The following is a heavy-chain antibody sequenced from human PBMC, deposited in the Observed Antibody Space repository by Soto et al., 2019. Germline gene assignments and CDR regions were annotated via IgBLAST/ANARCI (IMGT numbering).Heavy chain of an antibody. CDR3: ATPKLRYFDWFNY. J-gene: IGHJ4*02. CDR1: GYTLTDLS. Sequence: ASVKVSCKVSGYTLTDLSMHWVRQAPGKGLEWMGGFDPEDGETIYAQKFQGRVTMTEDTSTDTAYMELSSLRSEDTAVYYCATPKLRYFDWFNYWGQGTLVTVSS. CDR2: FDPEDGET. V-gene: IGHV1-24*01. D-gene: IGHD3-9*01.